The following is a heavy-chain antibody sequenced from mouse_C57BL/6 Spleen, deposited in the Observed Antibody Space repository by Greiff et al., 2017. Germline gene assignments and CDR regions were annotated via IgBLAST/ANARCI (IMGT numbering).Heavy chain of an antibody. V-gene: IGHV5-4*01. Sequence: EVKVEESGGGLVKPGGSLKLSCAASGFTFSSYAMSWVRQTPEKRLEWVATISDGGSYTYYPDNVKGRFTISRDNAKNNLYLQMSHLKSEDTAMYYCARDYGNYWYFDVWGTGTTVTVSS. CDR2: ISDGGSYT. J-gene: IGHJ1*03. CDR3: ARDYGNYWYFDV. CDR1: GFTFSSYA. D-gene: IGHD2-1*01.